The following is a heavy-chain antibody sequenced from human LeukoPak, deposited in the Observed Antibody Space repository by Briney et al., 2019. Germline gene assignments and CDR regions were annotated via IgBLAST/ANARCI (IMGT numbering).Heavy chain of an antibody. CDR2: INPSGGST. CDR3: ARPEDGYPYAFDI. Sequence: GASVKVSCKASGYTFTGYYMRWVRQAPGQGLEWMGIINPSGGSTSYAQKFQGRVTMTRDTSTSTVYMELSSLRSEDTAVYYCARPEDGYPYAFDIWGQGTMVTVSS. CDR1: GYTFTGYY. V-gene: IGHV1-46*01. J-gene: IGHJ3*02. D-gene: IGHD5-24*01.